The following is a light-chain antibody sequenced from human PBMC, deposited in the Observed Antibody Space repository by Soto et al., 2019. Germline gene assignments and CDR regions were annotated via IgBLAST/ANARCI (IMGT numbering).Light chain of an antibody. CDR3: SSHTSYSTRV. CDR1: SSDVGGYNY. V-gene: IGLV2-14*01. J-gene: IGLJ1*01. CDR2: EVS. Sequence: QSALTQPASVSGSPGPSIAISCTGTSSDVGGYNYVSWYQQHPGKAPKLMIHEVSNRPSGISDRFSGSKSGNTASLTISGLQADDEADYYCSSHTSYSTRVFGTGTKVTVL.